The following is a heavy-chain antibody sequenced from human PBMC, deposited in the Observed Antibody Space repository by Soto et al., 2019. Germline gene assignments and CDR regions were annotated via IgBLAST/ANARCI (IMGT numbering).Heavy chain of an antibody. D-gene: IGHD5-12*01. Sequence: QLQLQESGSGLVKPTQTLSLTSAVSGGSISSGRYSWSWIRDPPGKGLEWIGYIYHSGSTYYNPSLKSRVTISVDRSKNQFSLKLSSVTAADTAVYYCAAGGGLPRYYWGQGTLVTVSS. CDR2: IYHSGST. CDR1: GGSISSGRYS. CDR3: AAGGGLPRYY. J-gene: IGHJ4*02. V-gene: IGHV4-30-2*01.